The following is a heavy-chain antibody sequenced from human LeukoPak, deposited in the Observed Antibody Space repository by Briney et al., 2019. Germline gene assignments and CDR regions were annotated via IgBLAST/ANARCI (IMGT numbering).Heavy chain of an antibody. Sequence: VASVKVSCKASGYTFTSYGISWVRQAPGQGLEWMGWISAYNGNTNYAQKFQGRVTITADKSTSTAYMELSSLRSEDTAVYYCARASYYDSSGYFYWGQGTLVTVSS. V-gene: IGHV1-18*01. CDR2: ISAYNGNT. CDR1: GYTFTSYG. CDR3: ARASYYDSSGYFY. J-gene: IGHJ4*02. D-gene: IGHD3-22*01.